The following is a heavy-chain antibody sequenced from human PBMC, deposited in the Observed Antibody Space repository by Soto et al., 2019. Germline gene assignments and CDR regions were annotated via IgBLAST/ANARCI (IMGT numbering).Heavy chain of an antibody. Sequence: QVQLVQSGAEVKKPGSSVKVSCKASGGTFSSYAISWVRQAPGQGLEWMGGIIPIFGTANYAQKFQGRVTIPAEKSTSTAYMELSSLRSEDTAVYYCARVHYDSSGYYPGDYWGQGTLVTVSS. V-gene: IGHV1-69*06. J-gene: IGHJ4*02. CDR3: ARVHYDSSGYYPGDY. CDR1: GGTFSSYA. CDR2: IIPIFGTA. D-gene: IGHD3-22*01.